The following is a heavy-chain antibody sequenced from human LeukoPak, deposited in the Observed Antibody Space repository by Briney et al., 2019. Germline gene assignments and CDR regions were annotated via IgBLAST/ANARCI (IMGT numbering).Heavy chain of an antibody. J-gene: IGHJ4*02. V-gene: IGHV1-18*01. Sequence: ASVKVSCKASGYTFTSYGISWVRQAPGQGLEWMGWISAYNGNTNYAQKLQGRVTMTTDTSTSTVYMELSSLRSEDTAVYYCARGPDYYDSSGYMDFDYWGQGTLVTVSS. CDR3: ARGPDYYDSSGYMDFDY. D-gene: IGHD3-22*01. CDR1: GYTFTSYG. CDR2: ISAYNGNT.